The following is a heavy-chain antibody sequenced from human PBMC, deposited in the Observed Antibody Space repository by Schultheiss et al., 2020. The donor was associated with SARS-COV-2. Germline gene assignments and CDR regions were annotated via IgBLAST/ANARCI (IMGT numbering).Heavy chain of an antibody. Sequence: SETLSLTCAVYGGSFSGYYWSWIRQPPGKGLEWIGYIYYSGSTNYNPSLKSRVTISVDTSKNQFSLKLSSVTAADTAVYYCARRGATVVTQAYFDYWGQGTLVTVSS. CDR3: ARRGATVVTQAYFDY. CDR2: IYYSGST. J-gene: IGHJ4*02. D-gene: IGHD4-23*01. CDR1: GGSFSGYY. V-gene: IGHV4-34*01.